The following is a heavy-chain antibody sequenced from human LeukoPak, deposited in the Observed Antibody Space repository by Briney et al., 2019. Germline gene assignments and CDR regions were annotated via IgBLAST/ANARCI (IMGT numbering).Heavy chain of an antibody. Sequence: PGGSLRLSCAASGFTFSSYAMSWVRQAPGKGLEWVAAISGSGGSTYYADSVKGRFTISRDNSKNTLYLQMNSLRAEDTAVYYCAKDRAPATIVVVITRIDYWGQGTLVTVSS. D-gene: IGHD3-22*01. CDR1: GFTFSSYA. CDR3: AKDRAPATIVVVITRIDY. CDR2: ISGSGGST. V-gene: IGHV3-23*01. J-gene: IGHJ4*02.